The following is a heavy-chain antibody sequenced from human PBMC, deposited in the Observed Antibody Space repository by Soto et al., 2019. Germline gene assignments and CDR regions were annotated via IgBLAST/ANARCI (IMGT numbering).Heavy chain of an antibody. CDR2: TYYRSQWYI. D-gene: IGHD1-26*01. Sequence: SQTLSLTCAISGDSVSSNSAARNWVRQSPSRGLEWLGRTYYRSQWYIDYAVSVRSRITINQDTSKNQLSLHLTSVTPEDTALYYCARDVGSLFDYWGQVTLVTVSS. CDR1: GDSVSSNSAA. V-gene: IGHV6-1*01. J-gene: IGHJ4*02. CDR3: ARDVGSLFDY.